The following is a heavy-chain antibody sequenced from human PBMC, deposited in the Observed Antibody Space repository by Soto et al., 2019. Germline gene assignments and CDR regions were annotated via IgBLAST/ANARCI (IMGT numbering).Heavy chain of an antibody. Sequence: QVQLQESGPGLVKPSQTLSLTCTVSGGSISSGGYYWSWIRQHPGKGLEWIGYIHYSGGTYYNPSLKSRVIISVDTSKNQFSLKLSSVTAADTAVYYCARGPRPEGAFDIWGQGTLVTVSS. V-gene: IGHV4-31*03. CDR2: IHYSGGT. J-gene: IGHJ3*02. CDR1: GGSISSGGYY. CDR3: ARGPRPEGAFDI.